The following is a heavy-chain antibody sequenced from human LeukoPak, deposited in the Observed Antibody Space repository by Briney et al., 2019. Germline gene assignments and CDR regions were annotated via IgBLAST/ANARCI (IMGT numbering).Heavy chain of an antibody. CDR2: INRDGSER. V-gene: IGHV3-7*03. CDR1: GFTFSNYW. Sequence: GGSLRLSCAASGFTFSNYWMTWVRQAPGKGLEWVANINRDGSERYYVDSVKGRFTISRDDAKSSLYLRMNSLRAEDTAVYYCARRNAMDVWGQGTTVIVFS. J-gene: IGHJ6*02. CDR3: ARRNAMDV.